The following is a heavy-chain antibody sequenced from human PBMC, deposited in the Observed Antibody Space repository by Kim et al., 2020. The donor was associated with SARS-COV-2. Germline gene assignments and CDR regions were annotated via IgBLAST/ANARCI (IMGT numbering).Heavy chain of an antibody. D-gene: IGHD5-18*01. CDR1: GFTFSDYY. CDR3: ARVILRGYSYGYGDY. CDR2: ISSSGSTI. V-gene: IGHV3-11*01. J-gene: IGHJ4*02. Sequence: GGSLRLSCAASGFTFSDYYMSWIRQAPGKGLEWVSYISSSGSTIYYADSVKGRFTISRDNAKNSLYLQMNSLRAEDTAVYYCARVILRGYSYGYGDYWGQGTLVTVSS.